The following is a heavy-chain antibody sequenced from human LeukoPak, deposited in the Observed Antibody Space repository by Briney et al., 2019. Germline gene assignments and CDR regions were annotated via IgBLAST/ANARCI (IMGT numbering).Heavy chain of an antibody. CDR3: AKGSYCGGDCYSSPVDY. CDR2: ISWNSGSI. D-gene: IGHD2-21*02. CDR1: GFTFDDYA. V-gene: IGHV3-9*01. J-gene: IGHJ4*02. Sequence: GGSLRLSCAASGFTFDDYAMHWVRQAPGKGLEWVSGISWNSGSIGYADSVKGRFTISRDNAKNSLYLQMNSLRAEDTALYYCAKGSYCGGDCYSSPVDYWGQGILVTVSS.